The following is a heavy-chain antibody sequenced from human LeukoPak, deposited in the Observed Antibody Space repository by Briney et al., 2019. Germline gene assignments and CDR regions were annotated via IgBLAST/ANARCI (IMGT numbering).Heavy chain of an antibody. D-gene: IGHD1-14*01. CDR3: ARGRKGYYFDY. Sequence: SETLSLTCTVSGGSISSYYWSWIRQPPGKGLEWIGYIYHSGSTYYNPSLKSRVTISVDTSKNQFSLKLSSVTAADTAVYYCARGRKGYYFDYWGQGTLVTASS. CDR1: GGSISSYY. CDR2: IYHSGST. V-gene: IGHV4-59*12. J-gene: IGHJ4*02.